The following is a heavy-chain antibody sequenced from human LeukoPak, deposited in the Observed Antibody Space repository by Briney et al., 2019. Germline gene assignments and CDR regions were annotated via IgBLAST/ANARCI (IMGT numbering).Heavy chain of an antibody. CDR3: ARRSGSYYRPVHY. CDR1: GGSISSGSYD. V-gene: IGHV4-61*10. D-gene: IGHD1-26*01. J-gene: IGHJ4*02. Sequence: PSETLSLTCTVSGGSISSGSYDWYWIRQPAGKGLEWIGYIYYSGSTNYNPSLKSRVTISVDTSKNQFSLKLSSVTAADTAVYYCARRSGSYYRPVHYWGQGTLVTVSS. CDR2: IYYSGST.